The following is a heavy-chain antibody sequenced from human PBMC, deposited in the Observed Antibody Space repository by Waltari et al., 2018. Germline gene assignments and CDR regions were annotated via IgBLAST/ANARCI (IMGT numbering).Heavy chain of an antibody. CDR2: INHSGST. Sequence: QVQLQQWGAGLLKPSETLSLTCAVYGGSFSGYYWSWIRQPPGKGLEWIGEINHSGSTNYYPSLKSRVTISVDTSNNQFSLKLSSLTAADTAVYYCARGRRSAGYSSSSSYYWGQGTLVTVSS. CDR1: GGSFSGYY. D-gene: IGHD6-6*01. V-gene: IGHV4-34*01. J-gene: IGHJ4*02. CDR3: ARGRRSAGYSSSSSYY.